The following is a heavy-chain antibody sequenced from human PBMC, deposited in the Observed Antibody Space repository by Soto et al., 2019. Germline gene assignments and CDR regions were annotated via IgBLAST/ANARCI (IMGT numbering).Heavy chain of an antibody. CDR1: GYTFTSYG. CDR3: ARDPFPLVGATTPGAFDI. CDR2: ISAYNGNT. Sequence: QVQLVQSGAEVKKPGASVKVSCKASGYTFTSYGISWVRQAPGQGLEWMGWISAYNGNTNYAQKLQGRVTMTTDTSTSTAYMELRSLRSDDTAVYYCARDPFPLVGATTPGAFDIWGQGTMVTVSS. D-gene: IGHD1-26*01. V-gene: IGHV1-18*01. J-gene: IGHJ3*02.